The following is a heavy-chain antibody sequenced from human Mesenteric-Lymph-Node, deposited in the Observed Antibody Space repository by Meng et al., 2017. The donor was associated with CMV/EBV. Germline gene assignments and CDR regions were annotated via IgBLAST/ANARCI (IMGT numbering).Heavy chain of an antibody. CDR2: ISSSGSTI. V-gene: IGHV3-48*03. J-gene: IGHJ6*02. CDR1: KFTFSSYE. D-gene: IGHD2-21*02. Sequence: GESLKISCAASKFTFSSYEMNWVRQAPGKGLEWVSYISSSGSTIYYADSVKGRFTISRDNAKNSLYLQMNSLRAEDTAVYYCARGRRLRSPYYYYGMDVWGQGTTVTVSS. CDR3: ARGRRLRSPYYYYGMDV.